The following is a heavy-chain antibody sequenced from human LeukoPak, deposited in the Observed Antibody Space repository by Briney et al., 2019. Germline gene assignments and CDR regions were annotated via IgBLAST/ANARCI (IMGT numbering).Heavy chain of an antibody. CDR2: IYHTGST. D-gene: IGHD6-6*01. V-gene: IGHV4-59*01. Sequence: PSETLSLTCTVSGDSISSYYWSWVRQPPGKGLEWIGYIYHTGSTKYNPSLKSRVTISVDTSKNQFSLKLSSVTAADTAVYYCARERSSSSGWYFDLWGRGTLVTVSS. CDR3: ARERSSSSGWYFDL. J-gene: IGHJ2*01. CDR1: GDSISSYY.